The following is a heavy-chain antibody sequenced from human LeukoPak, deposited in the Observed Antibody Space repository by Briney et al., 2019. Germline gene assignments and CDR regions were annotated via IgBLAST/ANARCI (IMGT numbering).Heavy chain of an antibody. CDR1: GGSFSGYY. CDR2: INHSGST. Sequence: KASETLSLTCAVYGGSFSGYYWSWIRQPPGKGLGWIGEINHSGSTNCNPSLKSRVTISVDTSKNQFSLKLSSVTAADTAVYYCAVRGRIQLWLWRDWGQGTLVTVSS. J-gene: IGHJ4*02. V-gene: IGHV4-34*01. D-gene: IGHD5-18*01. CDR3: AVRGRIQLWLWRD.